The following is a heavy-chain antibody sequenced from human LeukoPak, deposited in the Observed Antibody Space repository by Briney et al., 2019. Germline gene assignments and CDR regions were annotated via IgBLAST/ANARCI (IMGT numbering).Heavy chain of an antibody. CDR1: GGSFSGYY. Sequence: SETLSLTCAVYGGSFSGYYWSWIRQPPGKGLEWIGEINHSGITNYNPSLKSRVTISVDTSKNQFSLKLSSVTAADTAVYYCARMGVAAAGRIDYYYYGMDVWGQGPTVTVSS. CDR2: INHSGIT. J-gene: IGHJ6*02. V-gene: IGHV4-34*01. D-gene: IGHD6-13*01. CDR3: ARMGVAAAGRIDYYYYGMDV.